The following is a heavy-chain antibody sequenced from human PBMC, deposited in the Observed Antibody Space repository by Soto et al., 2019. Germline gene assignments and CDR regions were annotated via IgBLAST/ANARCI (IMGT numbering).Heavy chain of an antibody. CDR2: ISGSADST. CDR1: GFTFSSYA. J-gene: IGHJ2*01. D-gene: IGHD1-26*01. Sequence: GGSLRLSCTGSGFTFSSYAMSWVRQAPGKGLEWVSTISGSADSTYYADSVKGRFTISRDNSKNTLYLQMNSLRAEDTAVYYCARGEIIMGVTNWYFDLWGRGTLVTVSS. CDR3: ARGEIIMGVTNWYFDL. V-gene: IGHV3-23*01.